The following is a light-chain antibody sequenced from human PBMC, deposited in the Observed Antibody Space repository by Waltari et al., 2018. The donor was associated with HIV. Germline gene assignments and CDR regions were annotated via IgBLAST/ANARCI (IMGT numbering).Light chain of an antibody. CDR2: RAS. CDR3: QQYDNYLWT. Sequence: IQMTQSPLTLSASSGDEVKITCRASQSISSWLAWYQQKPGNVPKLLIYRASTLESGVPSRFSGSGSGTEFTLTISSLQPDDFATYYCQQYDNYLWTFGQGTKVEIK. J-gene: IGKJ1*01. V-gene: IGKV1-5*03. CDR1: QSISSW.